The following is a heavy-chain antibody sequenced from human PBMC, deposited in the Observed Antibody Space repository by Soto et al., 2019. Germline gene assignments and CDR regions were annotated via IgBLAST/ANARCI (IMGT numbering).Heavy chain of an antibody. V-gene: IGHV4-59*01. J-gene: IGHJ6*04. Sequence: SETLSLTCNVSGGSISSYYWSWIRQPPGKGLEWIGYIYYSGSTNYNPSLKSRVTISVDTSKNQFSLKLSSVTAADTALYYCARVVRYCRGGSCSPLPHRYSGRDVGGKGTRVTVPS. CDR3: ARVVRYCRGGSCSPLPHRYSGRDV. CDR2: IYYSGST. D-gene: IGHD2-15*01. CDR1: GGSISSYY.